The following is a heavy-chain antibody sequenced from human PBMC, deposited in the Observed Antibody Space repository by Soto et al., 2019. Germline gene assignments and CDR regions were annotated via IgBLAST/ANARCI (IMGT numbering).Heavy chain of an antibody. CDR1: GYTFTSYV. CDR3: ARGNVLMVYAHYGMDV. J-gene: IGHJ6*02. V-gene: IGHV1-18*01. CDR2: ISDYNGNT. D-gene: IGHD2-8*01. Sequence: ASVKVSCKASGYTFTSYVISWVRQAPGQGLEWMGWISDYNGNTNYAQKLQGRVTMTTDTSTSTAYMELRSLRSDDTAVYYCARGNVLMVYAHYGMDVWGHGTTVTVSS.